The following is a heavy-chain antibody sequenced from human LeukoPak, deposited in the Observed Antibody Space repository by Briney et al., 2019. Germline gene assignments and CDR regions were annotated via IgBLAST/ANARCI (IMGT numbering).Heavy chain of an antibody. CDR2: ISSGSSYI. D-gene: IGHD3-10*02. CDR3: AELGITMIGGV. J-gene: IGHJ6*04. V-gene: IGHV3-21*01. Sequence: GGSLRLSCAASGFTFSDYTMNWVRQAPGKGLEWVSSISSGSSYIYYADSVKGRFTISRDNAKNPLYLQMNSLRAEDTAVYYCAELGITMIGGVWGKGTTVTISS. CDR1: GFTFSDYT.